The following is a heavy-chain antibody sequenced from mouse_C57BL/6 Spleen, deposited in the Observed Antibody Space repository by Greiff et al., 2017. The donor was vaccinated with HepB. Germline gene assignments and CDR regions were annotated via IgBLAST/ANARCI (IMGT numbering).Heavy chain of an antibody. CDR2: IDPSDSYT. D-gene: IGHD1-1*01. Sequence: QVQLKESGAELVKPGASVKLSCKASGYTFTSYWMQWVKQRPGQGLEWIGEIDPSDSYTNYNQKFKGKATLTVDTSSSTAYMQLSSLTSEDSAVYYCARRVYYGSSYDWYFDVWGTGTTVTVSS. CDR3: ARRVYYGSSYDWYFDV. V-gene: IGHV1-50*01. J-gene: IGHJ1*03. CDR1: GYTFTSYW.